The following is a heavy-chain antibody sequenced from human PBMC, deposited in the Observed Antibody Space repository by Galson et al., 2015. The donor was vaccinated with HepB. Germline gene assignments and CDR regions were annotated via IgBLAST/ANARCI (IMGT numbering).Heavy chain of an antibody. J-gene: IGHJ4*02. V-gene: IGHV1-8*01. Sequence: SVKVSCKASGYTFTSYDINWVRQATGQGLEWMGWMNPNSGNTGYAQKFQGRVAMTRNTSISTAYMELSSLRSEDTAVYYCARSGGHDSSAINWGQGTLVTVSS. CDR2: MNPNSGNT. CDR3: ARSGGHDSSAIN. D-gene: IGHD3-22*01. CDR1: GYTFTSYD.